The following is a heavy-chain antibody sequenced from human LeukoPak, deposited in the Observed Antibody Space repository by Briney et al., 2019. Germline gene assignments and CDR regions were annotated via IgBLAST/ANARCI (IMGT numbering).Heavy chain of an antibody. J-gene: IGHJ4*02. CDR3: GRKSASRKTSEFDY. D-gene: IGHD2-2*01. V-gene: IGHV1-2*02. CDR1: GYTFTDYY. Sequence: GASVKVSCKASGYTFTDYYMNWVRQAPGQGLEWMGWIHPNSGGTNYAQKFQGRVTMTRDTSISTAYMELSRLTFDDTAVYYCGRKSASRKTSEFDYWGQGTLDTVSS. CDR2: IHPNSGGT.